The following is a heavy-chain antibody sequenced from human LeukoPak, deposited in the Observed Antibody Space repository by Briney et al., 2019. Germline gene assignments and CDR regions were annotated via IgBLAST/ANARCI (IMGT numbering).Heavy chain of an antibody. CDR2: INHSGSS. Sequence: SETLSLTCALSGGSITDYFYNWVRQPPGKGLEWIGEINHSGSSTYNPSLKSRVIISVDTSKNQFSLKLNSVTAADTAVYYCAKSNGYGLIDIWGQGTMVTVSS. J-gene: IGHJ3*02. CDR1: GGSITDYF. V-gene: IGHV4-34*01. CDR3: AKSNGYGLIDI. D-gene: IGHD3-10*01.